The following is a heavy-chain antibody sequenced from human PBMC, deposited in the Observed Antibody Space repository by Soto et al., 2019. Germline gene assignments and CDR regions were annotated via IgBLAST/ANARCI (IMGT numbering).Heavy chain of an antibody. CDR1: GYTFNNYD. D-gene: IGHD3-10*01. J-gene: IGHJ5*01. Sequence: SVKVSCKASGYTFNNYDIHWVRQAPGHGLEWMGWMNPNSGNTGYAQNFRGRVTMTQNTAIGTAYMELSSLRSDDTATYYCTRAYGAETFDFWGQGTLVTV. CDR3: TRAYGAETFDF. V-gene: IGHV1-8*02. CDR2: MNPNSGNT.